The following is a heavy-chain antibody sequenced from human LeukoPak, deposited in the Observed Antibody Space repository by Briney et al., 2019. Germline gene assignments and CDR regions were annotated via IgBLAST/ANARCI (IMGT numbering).Heavy chain of an antibody. CDR2: IHYTGST. Sequence: SETLSLTCTVSGGSISTSSYYWVWIRQPPGKGLEWIGSIHYTGSTYYNPSLKSRVTISVDTSKSQFSLKVTSVTAADTAVYYCARCDPYPKNPHDFWGQGTLVTVSS. CDR1: GGSISTSSYY. J-gene: IGHJ4*02. V-gene: IGHV4-39*01. CDR3: ARCDPYPKNPHDF.